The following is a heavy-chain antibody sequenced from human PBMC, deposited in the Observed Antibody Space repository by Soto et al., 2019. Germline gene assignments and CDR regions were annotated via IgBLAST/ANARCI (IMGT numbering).Heavy chain of an antibody. CDR1: GGSISRGNHY. CDR2: IYYTGCT. D-gene: IGHD1-1*01. CDR3: ARGWAATVGNDVDY. V-gene: IGHV4-30-4*01. Sequence: QVQLHEPGPGLQKPSQTLSLTRNVSGGSISRGNHYWYGIRQPPEKGLERFGYIYYTGCTYYTPSLEAGVTISVDASQNQFSLRLTTVTVADTAVYYCARGWAATVGNDVDYWGQGTLVTVSS. J-gene: IGHJ4*02.